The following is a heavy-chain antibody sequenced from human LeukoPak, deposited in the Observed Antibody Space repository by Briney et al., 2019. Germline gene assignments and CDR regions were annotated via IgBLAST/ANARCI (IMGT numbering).Heavy chain of an antibody. J-gene: IGHJ3*02. V-gene: IGHV4-59*01. CDR1: GGSISSYY. D-gene: IGHD4-23*01. CDR2: IYYSGST. CDR3: ARGLTPDAFDI. Sequence: SETLSLTCTVSGGSISSYYWSWIRQPPGKGLEWIGYIYYSGSTNHNPSLKSRVTISVDTSKNQFSLKLSSVTAADTAVYYCARGLTPDAFDIWGQETMVTVSS.